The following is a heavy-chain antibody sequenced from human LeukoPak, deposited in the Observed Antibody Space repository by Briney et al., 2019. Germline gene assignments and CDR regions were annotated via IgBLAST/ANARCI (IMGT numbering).Heavy chain of an antibody. Sequence: GGSLRLSCAASGFTFSSYAMHWVRQAPGKGLEWVAVISYDGSNKYYADSVKGRFTISRDNSKNTLNLQMNSLRAEDTAVYYCAKSAGTISWGQGTLVTVSS. D-gene: IGHD6-19*01. CDR2: ISYDGSNK. V-gene: IGHV3-30-3*02. J-gene: IGHJ4*02. CDR1: GFTFSSYA. CDR3: AKSAGTIS.